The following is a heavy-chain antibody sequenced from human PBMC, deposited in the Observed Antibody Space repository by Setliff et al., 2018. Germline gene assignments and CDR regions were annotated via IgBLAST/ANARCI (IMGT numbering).Heavy chain of an antibody. J-gene: IGHJ3*02. CDR1: GGSISSGSYY. CDR2: IYTSGST. V-gene: IGHV4-61*09. CDR3: TVYNTGYAPMGAFDI. D-gene: IGHD3-9*01. Sequence: SETLSLTCTVSGGSISSGSYYWSWIRQPAGKGLEWIGHIYTSGSTNYNPSLKSRVTISVDTSKNQFSLKLSSVTAADTALYYCTVYNTGYAPMGAFDIWGQGTMVTVSS.